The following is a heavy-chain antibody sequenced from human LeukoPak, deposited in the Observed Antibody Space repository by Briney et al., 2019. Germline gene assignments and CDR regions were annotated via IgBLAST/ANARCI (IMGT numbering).Heavy chain of an antibody. CDR1: GFTFSSYA. CDR3: AKGSGFWSGYPTDY. V-gene: IGHV3-23*01. CDR2: ISASGGTT. J-gene: IGHJ4*02. Sequence: GVSLRLSCAASGFTFSSYAMSWVREAPGKGLEWVSSISASGGTTYYADSVKGRFAISRDKSKNTLYLQMNSLRAEDTAVYYCAKGSGFWSGYPTDYWGQGTLVTVSS. D-gene: IGHD3-3*01.